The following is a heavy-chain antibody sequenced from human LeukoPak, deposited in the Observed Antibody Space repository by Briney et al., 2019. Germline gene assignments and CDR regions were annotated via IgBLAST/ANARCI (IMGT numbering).Heavy chain of an antibody. J-gene: IGHJ5*02. Sequence: PSETLSLTCAVSGGSISSSNWWSWVRQPPGKGLEWIGYIYYSGSTNYNPSLKSRVTISVDTSKNQFSLKLSSVTAADTAVYYCARERGADQLPGNWFDPWGQGTLVTVSS. CDR1: GGSISSSNW. CDR2: IYYSGST. D-gene: IGHD2-2*01. V-gene: IGHV4-4*02. CDR3: ARERGADQLPGNWFDP.